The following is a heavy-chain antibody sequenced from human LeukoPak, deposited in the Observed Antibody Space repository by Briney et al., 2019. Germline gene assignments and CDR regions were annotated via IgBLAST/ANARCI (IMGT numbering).Heavy chain of an antibody. J-gene: IGHJ4*02. CDR3: ARHGGAADY. CDR2: INPNTDGT. Sequence: ASVKVSCKASGYTFTVYYIHWVQQAPGQGLEWMGWINPNTDGTNYAQKFQGRVTMTRDASISTAYMELTRLRSDDTAVYYCARHGGAADYWGQGTLVTVSS. V-gene: IGHV1-2*02. D-gene: IGHD1-26*01. CDR1: GYTFTVYY.